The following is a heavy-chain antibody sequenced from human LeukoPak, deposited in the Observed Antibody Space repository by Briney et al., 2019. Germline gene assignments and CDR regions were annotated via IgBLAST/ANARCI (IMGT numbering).Heavy chain of an antibody. Sequence: PSETLSLTCNVSGGSISTTDYYWGWIRQPPGKGLEWLGNIHYSGSTYYNPSLQSRVTLSVDTSKNQFSLKLTSVTATDTAVYYCARTYPDCDYWGQGTLVTVSS. CDR3: ARTYPDCDY. J-gene: IGHJ4*02. D-gene: IGHD2-21*02. V-gene: IGHV4-39*01. CDR1: GGSISTTDYY. CDR2: IHYSGST.